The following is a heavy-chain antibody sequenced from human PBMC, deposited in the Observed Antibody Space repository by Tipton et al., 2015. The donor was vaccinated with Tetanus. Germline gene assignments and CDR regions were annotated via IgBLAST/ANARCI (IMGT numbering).Heavy chain of an antibody. D-gene: IGHD2-15*01. CDR2: INHSGST. CDR3: ARGRGYCSGGSCYSRQGIDY. Sequence: TLSLTCAVYGGSFSGYYWSWIRQPPGKGLEWIGEINHSGSTNHNPSLKSRVTISVDTSKNQFSLKLSSVTAADTAVYYCARGRGYCSGGSCYSRQGIDYWGQGTLVTVSS. V-gene: IGHV4-34*01. CDR1: GGSFSGYY. J-gene: IGHJ4*02.